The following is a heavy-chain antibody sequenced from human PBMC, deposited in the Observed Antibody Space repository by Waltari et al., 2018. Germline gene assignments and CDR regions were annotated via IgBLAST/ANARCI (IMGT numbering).Heavy chain of an antibody. V-gene: IGHV3-48*04. CDR2: ISSSSSTI. J-gene: IGHJ4*02. D-gene: IGHD3-22*01. CDR1: GFTFSSYS. CDR3: TRDGYYDSSAFDY. Sequence: EVQLVESGGGLVQPGGSLRLSCAASGFTFSSYSMNWVRQAPGKGLEWVSYISSSSSTIYYADSVKGRFTISRDNAKNSLYLQMNSLRAEDTAVYYCTRDGYYDSSAFDYWGQGTLVTVSS.